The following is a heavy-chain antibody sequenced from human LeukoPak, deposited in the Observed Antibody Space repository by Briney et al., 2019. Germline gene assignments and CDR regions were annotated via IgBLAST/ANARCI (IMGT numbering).Heavy chain of an antibody. CDR3: AKGLGGWSVYLGNYYMDL. Sequence: PGGSLRLSCAASGINFNYSAFIWVRQAPGKGLEWVSSISGSGGRTYYADYLKGRFIISRNNSRNTVDLQLNSLRADDTAVYYCAKGLGGWSVYLGNYYMDLWGNGTTVTVSS. J-gene: IGHJ6*03. D-gene: IGHD3-3*01. CDR1: GINFNYSA. CDR2: ISGSGGRT. V-gene: IGHV3-23*01.